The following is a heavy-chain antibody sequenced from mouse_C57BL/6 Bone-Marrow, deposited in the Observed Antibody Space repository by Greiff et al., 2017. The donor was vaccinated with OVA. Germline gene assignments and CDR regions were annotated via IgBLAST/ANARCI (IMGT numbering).Heavy chain of an antibody. J-gene: IGHJ3*01. CDR2: IYPRSGNT. D-gene: IGHD2-3*01. CDR1: GYTFTSYG. V-gene: IGHV1-81*01. CDR3: ARPHGYYKGLFAY. Sequence: QVQLQPSGAELVRPGASVKLSCKASGYTFTSYGIRWVKQRTGQGLEWIGEIYPRSGNTHYNEKFKGKATLTADKSSSTAYMELRSLTSEDSAVYFWARPHGYYKGLFAYWGQGTLVTVSA.